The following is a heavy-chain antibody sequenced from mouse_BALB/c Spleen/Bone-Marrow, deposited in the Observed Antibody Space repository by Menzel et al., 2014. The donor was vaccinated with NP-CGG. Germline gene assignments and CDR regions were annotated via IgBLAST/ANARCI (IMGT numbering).Heavy chain of an antibody. CDR1: GFTFTDYY. CDR3: ARDKGRVFFDY. CDR2: IRNKANGYTT. Sequence: EVNVVESGGALVQPGGSLRLSCATSGFTFTDYYMNWVRQPPGKALEWLGFIRNKANGYTTEYSASVKGRFTISRDNSQSILYLQMNTLRAEDSATHYCARDKGRVFFDYWGQGTTLTVSS. J-gene: IGHJ2*01. V-gene: IGHV7-3*02.